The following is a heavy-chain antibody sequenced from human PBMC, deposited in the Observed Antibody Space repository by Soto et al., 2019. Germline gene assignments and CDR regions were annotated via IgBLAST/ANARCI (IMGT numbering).Heavy chain of an antibody. J-gene: IGHJ6*03. Sequence: GGSLRLSCAASGFTFSSYSMNWVRQAPGKGLEWVSSISSSSSYIYYADSVKGRFTISRDNARNSLYLQMNSLRAEDTAVYYCARVRGDWYCSGGSCRSDPASESYYMDVWGKGTTVTVSS. D-gene: IGHD2-15*01. CDR3: ARVRGDWYCSGGSCRSDPASESYYMDV. V-gene: IGHV3-21*01. CDR1: GFTFSSYS. CDR2: ISSSSSYI.